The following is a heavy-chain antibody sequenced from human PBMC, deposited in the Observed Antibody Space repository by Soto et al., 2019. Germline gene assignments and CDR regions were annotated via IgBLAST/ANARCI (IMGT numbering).Heavy chain of an antibody. V-gene: IGHV3-15*01. J-gene: IGHJ4*02. D-gene: IGHD3-10*01. CDR1: GFTFSKAW. CDR2: IKSKTDGGTT. CDR3: TTSHHDSGIVSY. Sequence: EVQLVESGGGLVKPGGSLRLSCAASGFTFSKAWMSWVRQAPGKGLEWVGRIKSKTDGGTTDYAAPVKGRFTISRDDSKNTLYLQMNSLKTEDTAVYYCTTSHHDSGIVSYWGQGTLVTVSS.